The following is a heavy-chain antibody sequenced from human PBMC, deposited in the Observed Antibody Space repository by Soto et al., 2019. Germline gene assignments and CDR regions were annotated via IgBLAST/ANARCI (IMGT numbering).Heavy chain of an antibody. CDR2: IYYSGST. CDR1: GGSISSGDYY. D-gene: IGHD3-22*01. V-gene: IGHV4-30-4*01. Sequence: SETLSLTCTVSGGSISSGDYYWSWIRQPPGKGLEWIGYIYYSGSTYYNPSLKSRVTISVDTSKNQFSLKLSSVTAADTAVYYCARDLYYYDSSGYYPTDNWFDPWGQGTLVTVSS. CDR3: ARDLYYYDSSGYYPTDNWFDP. J-gene: IGHJ5*02.